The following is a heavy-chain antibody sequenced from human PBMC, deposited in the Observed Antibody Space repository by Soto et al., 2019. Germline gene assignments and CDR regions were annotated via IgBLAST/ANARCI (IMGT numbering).Heavy chain of an antibody. V-gene: IGHV4-4*07. D-gene: IGHD1-1*01. CDR2: IFIGGTT. Sequence: SETLSLTCTVSGVSIRIFYWSWIRHPAGKGLEWIGRIFIGGTTNYNPSLKSRVTMSLDTSKNQFSLKLTSVTAADTAVYFCARDLKQLGHFDYWGRGTLVTVSS. CDR1: GVSIRIFY. CDR3: ARDLKQLGHFDY. J-gene: IGHJ4*02.